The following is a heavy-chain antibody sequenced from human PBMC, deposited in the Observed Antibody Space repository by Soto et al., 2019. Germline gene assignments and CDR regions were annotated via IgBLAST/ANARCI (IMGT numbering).Heavy chain of an antibody. Sequence: EVQLMESGGGLVQPGGSVRLSCEASGFTFSDYAMTWVRQPPGKGLEWVSAISLRGESSFFADSVKGRFTISRDNSKHTLSLQMNSLRVEDTAVYFCARTPAIYYGSGTYLRDFYYGLDVWGQGTTVTVSS. CDR1: GFTFSDYA. CDR2: ISLRGESS. CDR3: ARTPAIYYGSGTYLRDFYYGLDV. D-gene: IGHD3-10*01. J-gene: IGHJ6*02. V-gene: IGHV3-23*01.